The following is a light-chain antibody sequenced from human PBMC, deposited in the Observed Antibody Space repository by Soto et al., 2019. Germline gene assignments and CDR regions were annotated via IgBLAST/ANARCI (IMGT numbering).Light chain of an antibody. V-gene: IGKV1-13*02. J-gene: IGKJ5*01. Sequence: AIQLTQSPSSLSASVGDRVTITCRASQGISSALAWYQQKPGKAPKLLIYDASSLESGVPSRFSGSGSGTDFTLTIGSLQPEDFAAYYWQQFNSYPQITFGQGTRLEIK. CDR3: QQFNSYPQIT. CDR2: DAS. CDR1: QGISSA.